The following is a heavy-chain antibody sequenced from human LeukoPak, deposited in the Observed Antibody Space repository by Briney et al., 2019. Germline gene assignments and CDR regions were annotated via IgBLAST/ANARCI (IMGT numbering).Heavy chain of an antibody. V-gene: IGHV4-4*07. CDR3: ARDQVLWSGFDY. CDR2: IYTSGST. Sequence: GSLRLSCAASGFTFSSYAMSWIRQPAGKGLEWIGRIYTSGSTNYNPSLKSRVTMSVDTSKNQFSLKLSSVTAADTAVYYCARDQVLWSGFDYWGQGTLVTVSS. D-gene: IGHD3-3*01. CDR1: GFTFSSYA. J-gene: IGHJ4*02.